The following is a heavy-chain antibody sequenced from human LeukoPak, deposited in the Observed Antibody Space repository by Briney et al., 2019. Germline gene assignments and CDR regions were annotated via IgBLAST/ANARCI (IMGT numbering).Heavy chain of an antibody. Sequence: GASVKVSCKTSGYTFIYYDINWVRRATRQGLEWTGSMNPNTGNTGYAQKFQGRVTITKNTSISTAYMDLNSLISEDTALYYCTRGTRRVSGYGSWFDPWGQGTLVTVSS. J-gene: IGHJ5*02. CDR1: GYTFIYYD. CDR3: TRGTRRVSGYGSWFDP. CDR2: MNPNTGNT. D-gene: IGHD1-1*01. V-gene: IGHV1-8*03.